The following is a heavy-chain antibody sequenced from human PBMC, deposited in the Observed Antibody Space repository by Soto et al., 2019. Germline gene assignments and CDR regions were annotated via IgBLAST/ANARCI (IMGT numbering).Heavy chain of an antibody. CDR3: ARDYDFLTGSVI. Sequence: PSETLSLTCTVSGGSISSSSYYWGWIRQPPGKGLEWIGSIYYSGSTYSNPSLKSRVTISVDTSKNQFSLKLSFVTAADTAVYYCARDYDFLTGSVIWGQGILVT. CDR1: GGSISSSSYY. D-gene: IGHD3-9*01. V-gene: IGHV4-39*02. CDR2: IYYSGST. J-gene: IGHJ4*02.